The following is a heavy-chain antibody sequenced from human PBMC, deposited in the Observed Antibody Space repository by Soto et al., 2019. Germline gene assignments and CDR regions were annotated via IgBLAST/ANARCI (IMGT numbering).Heavy chain of an antibody. CDR1: GFTFSDYY. V-gene: IGHV3-11*06. CDR2: ISSSSSYT. J-gene: IGHJ4*02. CDR3: ARDRASNYYGSGSYSAPTIDY. D-gene: IGHD3-10*01. Sequence: QVQLVESGGGLVKPGGSLRLSCAASGFTFSDYYMSWIRQAPGKGLEWVSYISSSSSYTNYADSVKGRITISRDNAKNSLYLQMNSLRAEDTAVYYCARDRASNYYGSGSYSAPTIDYWGQGTLVTVSS.